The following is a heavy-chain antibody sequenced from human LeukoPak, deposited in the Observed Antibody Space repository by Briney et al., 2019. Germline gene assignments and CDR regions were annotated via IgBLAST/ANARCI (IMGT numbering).Heavy chain of an antibody. J-gene: IGHJ6*03. CDR1: GYTFTGYY. CDR2: INPNSGGT. D-gene: IGHD3-3*01. Sequence: ASVKVSCKASGYTFTGYYMHWVRQAPGQGLEWMGWINPNSGGTNYAQKFQGRVTMTRDTSISTAYMELSRLRSDDTAVYYCARAFFDFWSGYFMDVWGKGTTVTVSS. CDR3: ARAFFDFWSGYFMDV. V-gene: IGHV1-2*02.